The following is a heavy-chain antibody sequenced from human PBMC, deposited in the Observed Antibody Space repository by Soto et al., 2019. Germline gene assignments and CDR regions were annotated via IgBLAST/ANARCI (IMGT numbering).Heavy chain of an antibody. D-gene: IGHD3-16*01. CDR3: ASSSDYPYCCFDS. CDR1: SDSVSRSIYY. J-gene: IGHJ4*02. Sequence: PSETLSLTCTVSSDSVSRSIYYWGWIRQPPGEGLEWIGSISYSGTSYYNPSLKSRVTISLDTSKNQFSLRLSSVTAADTALYYCASSSDYPYCCFDSWGQGILVTVSS. V-gene: IGHV4-39*01. CDR2: ISYSGTS.